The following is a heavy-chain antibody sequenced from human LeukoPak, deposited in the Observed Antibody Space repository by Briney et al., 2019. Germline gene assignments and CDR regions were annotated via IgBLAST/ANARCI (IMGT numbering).Heavy chain of an antibody. CDR3: AGDIAVAGHLFDY. V-gene: IGHV4-59*12. Sequence: PSETLSLTCTVSGGSISSYYWSWIRQPPGKGLEWIGYIYYSGSTNYNPSLKSRVTISVDTSKNQFSLKLSSVTAADTAVYYCAGDIAVAGHLFDYWGQGTLVTVSS. D-gene: IGHD6-19*01. CDR2: IYYSGST. CDR1: GGSISSYY. J-gene: IGHJ4*02.